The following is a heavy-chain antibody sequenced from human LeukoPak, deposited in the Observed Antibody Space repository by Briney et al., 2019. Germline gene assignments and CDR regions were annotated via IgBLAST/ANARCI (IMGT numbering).Heavy chain of an antibody. V-gene: IGHV3-21*01. Sequence: SGGSLRLSCAASGFTFSSYSMNWVRQAPGKGLEWVSSISSSSSYIYYADSVKGRFTISRDNAKDSLYLQMNSLRAEDTAVYYCASGRVSSTGGWGQGTLVTVSS. J-gene: IGHJ4*02. D-gene: IGHD1-14*01. CDR3: ASGRVSSTGG. CDR2: ISSSSSYI. CDR1: GFTFSSYS.